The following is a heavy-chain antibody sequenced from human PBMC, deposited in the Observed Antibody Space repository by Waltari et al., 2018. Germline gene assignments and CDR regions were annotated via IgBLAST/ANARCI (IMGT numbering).Heavy chain of an antibody. CDR1: GGSFSGYY. D-gene: IGHD6-19*01. J-gene: IGHJ3*01. CDR2: INHSGST. V-gene: IGHV4-34*01. CDR3: ARSLAVAGTKAFDV. Sequence: QVQLQQWGAGLLKPSETLSLTCSVYGGSFSGYYWSWIRQPPGKGREWIGEINHSGSTNYNPSLKSRVTISVDTSKNQFSLKLSSVTAADTAVYYCARSLAVAGTKAFDVWGQGTMVTVSS.